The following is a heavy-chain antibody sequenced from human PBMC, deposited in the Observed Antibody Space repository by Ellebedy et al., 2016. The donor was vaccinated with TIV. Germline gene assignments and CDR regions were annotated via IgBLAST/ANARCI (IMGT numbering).Heavy chain of an antibody. CDR2: ISGTGDIT. Sequence: GGSLRLSCAASGFTFSTYAMSWVRQAPGKGLEWVSSISGTGDITYYADSVKGRFTISRDNSKNTLYLQMNSLRAEETAVYYCAKSGHSVYDYWGQGTLVTVSS. CDR3: AKSGHSVYDY. D-gene: IGHD3-3*01. J-gene: IGHJ4*02. CDR1: GFTFSTYA. V-gene: IGHV3-23*01.